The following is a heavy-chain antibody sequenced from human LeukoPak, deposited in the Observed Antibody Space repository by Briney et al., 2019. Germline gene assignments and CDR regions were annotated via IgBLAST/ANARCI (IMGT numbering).Heavy chain of an antibody. CDR2: IYYSGST. CDR3: ARDQDPALAPPGSDYYYYMDV. J-gene: IGHJ6*03. D-gene: IGHD1-14*01. CDR1: GGSISSGSYY. V-gene: IGHV4-39*07. Sequence: SQTLSLTCTVSGGSISSGSYYWGWIRQPPGKGLEWIGSIYYSGSTYYNPSLKSRVTISVDTSKNQFSLKLSSVTAADTAVYYCARDQDPALAPPGSDYYYYMDVWGKGTTVTVSS.